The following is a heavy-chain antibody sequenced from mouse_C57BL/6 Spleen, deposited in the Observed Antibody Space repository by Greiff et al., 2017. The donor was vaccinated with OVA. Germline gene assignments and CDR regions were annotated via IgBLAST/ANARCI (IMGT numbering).Heavy chain of an antibody. CDR1: GFTFSSYA. Sequence: EVQGVESGGGLVKPGGSLKLSCAASGFTFSSYAMPWVRQTPEKRLEWVATISAGGSYTYYPDNVKGRFTISRDNAKNNLYLQMSHLKSEDTAMYYCERTGYSNYLFAYWGQGTLVTVSA. CDR2: ISAGGSYT. V-gene: IGHV5-4*01. CDR3: ERTGYSNYLFAY. J-gene: IGHJ3*01. D-gene: IGHD2-5*01.